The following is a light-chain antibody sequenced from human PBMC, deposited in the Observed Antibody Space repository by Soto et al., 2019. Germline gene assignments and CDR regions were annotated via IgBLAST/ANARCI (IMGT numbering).Light chain of an antibody. J-gene: IGKJ4*01. CDR2: DAS. Sequence: DIQMTQSPSSLSASVGDRITITCQASQDISKYLNWYQHKPGKAPKLLIYDASNFETGVPSRFSGSGSGTEFTFTISSLQPEDIATSYCQQYDNLPLTVGGGTKVDIK. CDR1: QDISKY. V-gene: IGKV1-33*01. CDR3: QQYDNLPLT.